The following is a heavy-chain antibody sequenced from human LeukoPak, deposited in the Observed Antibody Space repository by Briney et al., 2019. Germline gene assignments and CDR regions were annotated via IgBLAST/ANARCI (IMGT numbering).Heavy chain of an antibody. V-gene: IGHV3-23*01. J-gene: IGHJ4*02. CDR1: GVTLTSNA. CDR3: ARSRLTLPGSGHDYFFDY. Sequence: GGSLRLSCAASGVTLTSNAMCAVRQAPGKGLEWVSTISGSGAGTYYADSVKGRFTIARDNSKNTLYLQMNSLRAEDTAVYYCARSRLTLPGSGHDYFFDYWGQGTLVTVSS. D-gene: IGHD2-15*01. CDR2: ISGSGAGT.